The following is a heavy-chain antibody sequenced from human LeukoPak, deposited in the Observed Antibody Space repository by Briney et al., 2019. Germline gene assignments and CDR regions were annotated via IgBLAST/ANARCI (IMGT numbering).Heavy chain of an antibody. J-gene: IGHJ4*02. CDR1: GFTFSGYA. CDR3: AKAQAKTTHFMIVVVINGSPLDY. D-gene: IGHD3-22*01. Sequence: GGSLRLSCAASGFTFSGYAMSWVRQAPGKGLEWVSAISGSGGSTYYADSVKGRFTISRDNSKNTLYLQMNSLRAEDTAVYYCAKAQAKTTHFMIVVVINGSPLDYWGQGTLVTVSS. CDR2: ISGSGGST. V-gene: IGHV3-23*01.